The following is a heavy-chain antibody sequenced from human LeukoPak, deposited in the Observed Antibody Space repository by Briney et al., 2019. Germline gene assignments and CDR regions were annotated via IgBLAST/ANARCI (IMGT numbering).Heavy chain of an antibody. Sequence: ASVKVSCKASGYTFTIYGISWVRQAPGQGLEWMGWISAYNGNTNYAQKLQGRVTMTTDTSTSTAYMELRSLRSDDTAVYYCARELRYNWNDILDYWGQGTLVTVSS. CDR3: ARELRYNWNDILDY. V-gene: IGHV1-18*04. J-gene: IGHJ4*02. D-gene: IGHD1-1*01. CDR1: GYTFTIYG. CDR2: ISAYNGNT.